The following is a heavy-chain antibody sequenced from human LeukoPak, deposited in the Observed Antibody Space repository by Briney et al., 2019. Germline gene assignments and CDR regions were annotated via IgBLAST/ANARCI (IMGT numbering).Heavy chain of an antibody. V-gene: IGHV4-39*01. J-gene: IGHJ4*02. D-gene: IGHD3-22*01. CDR1: GGSISSSSYY. Sequence: SETLSLTCTVSGGSISSSSYYWGWLRQPPGKGLEWIGSIYYSGSTYYNPSLKSRVTISVDTSKNQFSLKLSSVTAADTAVYYCARTYYYDSSGYYGFDYWGQGTLVTVSS. CDR2: IYYSGST. CDR3: ARTYYYDSSGYYGFDY.